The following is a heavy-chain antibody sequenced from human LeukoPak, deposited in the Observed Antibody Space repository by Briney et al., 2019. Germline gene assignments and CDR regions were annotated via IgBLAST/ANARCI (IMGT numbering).Heavy chain of an antibody. CDR1: GFTFSGYW. D-gene: IGHD1/OR15-1a*01. CDR3: AREGTGSYMDV. Sequence: QPGGSLRLSCVASGFTFSGYWMSWVRQAPGKGLEWVANIMKDGSTKKYVDSVKGRFTISRDNAKNTLYLQVNSLRVEDTAVYYCAREGTGSYMDVWGKGTTVTVSS. J-gene: IGHJ6*03. V-gene: IGHV3-7*01. CDR2: IMKDGSTK.